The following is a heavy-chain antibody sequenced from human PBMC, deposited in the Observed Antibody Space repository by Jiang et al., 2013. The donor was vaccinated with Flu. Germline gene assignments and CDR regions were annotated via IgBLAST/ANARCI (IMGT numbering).Heavy chain of an antibody. J-gene: IGHJ5*02. CDR2: IYYSGST. V-gene: IGHV4-61*01. Sequence: GSGLVKPSETLSLTCTVSGGSVSSGSYYWSWIRQPPGKGLEWIGYIYYSGSTNYNPSLKSRVTISVDTSKNQFSLKLSSVTAADTAVYYCARERRPAAINWFDPWGQGTLVTVSS. CDR1: GGSVSSGSYY. CDR3: ARERRPAAINWFDP. D-gene: IGHD2-2*01.